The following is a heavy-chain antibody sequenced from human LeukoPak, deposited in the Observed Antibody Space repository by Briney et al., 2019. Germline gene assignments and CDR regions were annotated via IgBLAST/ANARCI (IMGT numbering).Heavy chain of an antibody. CDR2: IGGSGGST. D-gene: IGHD1-26*01. V-gene: IGHV3-23*01. CDR1: GFTFSSYA. CDR3: AKGGSYPPYYFDY. J-gene: IGHJ4*02. Sequence: GGSLRLSCAASGFTFSSYAMSWVRQAPGKGLEWVSAIGGSGGSTYYADSVKGRFTISRDNSKNTLYLQMNSLRAEDTAVYYCAKGGSYPPYYFDYWGQGTLVTVSS.